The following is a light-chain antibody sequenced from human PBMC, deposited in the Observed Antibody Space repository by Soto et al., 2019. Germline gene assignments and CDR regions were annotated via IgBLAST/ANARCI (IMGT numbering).Light chain of an antibody. V-gene: IGKV3-11*01. CDR1: QSVSSY. CDR3: QHRSTWPLT. CDR2: DAS. J-gene: IGKJ4*01. Sequence: EILLTQSPATLSLSPGERSTLSCRASQSVSSYLAWYQQKPGQAPRLLIYDASNRATGIPARFSGSGSGTDFTLTISSLEPEDFAVYFCQHRSTWPLTLGGGTKVQIK.